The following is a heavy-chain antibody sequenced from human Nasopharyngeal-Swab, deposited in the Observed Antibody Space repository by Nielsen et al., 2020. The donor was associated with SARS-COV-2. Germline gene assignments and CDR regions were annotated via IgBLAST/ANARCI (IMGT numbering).Heavy chain of an antibody. CDR3: ARGSWYSSSPLSPGDH. D-gene: IGHD6-6*01. Sequence: GESLKISCAASGFTFSDYYMSWIRQAPGKGLEWVSYISSSGNTIYYADSVKGRFTISRDNAKNSLYLQMNSLRAEDTAVYYCARGSWYSSSPLSPGDHWGQGTLVTVSS. CDR1: GFTFSDYY. J-gene: IGHJ4*02. V-gene: IGHV3-11*01. CDR2: ISSSGNTI.